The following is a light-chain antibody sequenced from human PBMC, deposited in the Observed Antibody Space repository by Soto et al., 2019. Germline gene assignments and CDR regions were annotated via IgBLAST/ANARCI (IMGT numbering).Light chain of an antibody. CDR3: QQYNNWFS. CDR2: GAS. J-gene: IGKJ2*01. Sequence: EVVMTQSPGTLSVSPGERATLSCRASQSVSSYLAWYQQKPGQAPRLLIHGASTRATGIPARFSGSGSGTEFTLTISSLQSEDFAVYYCQQYNNWFSFGQGTKLEIK. V-gene: IGKV3-15*01. CDR1: QSVSSY.